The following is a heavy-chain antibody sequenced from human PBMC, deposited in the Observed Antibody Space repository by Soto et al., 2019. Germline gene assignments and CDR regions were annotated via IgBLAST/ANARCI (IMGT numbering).Heavy chain of an antibody. Sequence: GGSLRLSCAASGFTFNSYAMNWVRQAPGKGLEWVSGITSGDSTYYADSVKGRFTISRDDSENTLYLQMNSLRAEDTAVYYCAKDHRSAPYYFDYWGQGTLVTVSS. CDR3: AKDHRSAPYYFDY. CDR1: GFTFNSYA. D-gene: IGHD6-19*01. CDR2: ITSGDST. V-gene: IGHV3-23*01. J-gene: IGHJ4*02.